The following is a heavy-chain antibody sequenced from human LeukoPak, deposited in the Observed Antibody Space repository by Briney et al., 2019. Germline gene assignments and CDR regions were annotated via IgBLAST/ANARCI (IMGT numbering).Heavy chain of an antibody. CDR2: XXQDGSEK. V-gene: IGHV3-7*03. Sequence: GGSLRLSCAASGSTFSSYWMSWVRQAPGKGLXXXXXXXQDGSEKYYVDSVKGRFTISRDNAKNSLCLQMNSLRAEGTAVYYCARGLLRYFDWLSNLFDYWGQGTLVTVSS. CDR1: GSTFSSYW. J-gene: IGHJ4*02. CDR3: ARGLLRYFDWLSNLFDY. D-gene: IGHD3-9*01.